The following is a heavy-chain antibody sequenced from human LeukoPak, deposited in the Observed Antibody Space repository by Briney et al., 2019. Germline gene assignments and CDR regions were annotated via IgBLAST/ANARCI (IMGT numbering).Heavy chain of an antibody. J-gene: IGHJ3*02. V-gene: IGHV4-59*11. CDR3: AKSNGYGLIDI. D-gene: IGHD3-22*01. Sequence: SETLSLTCTVSGGSITSHYWGWVRQPPGKALEWIGNIFYSGSTYYSPSLKSRVTISLDTSRNQFSLKLNSVTAADTAVYYCAKSNGYGLIDIWGQGTMVTVSS. CDR2: IFYSGST. CDR1: GGSITSHY.